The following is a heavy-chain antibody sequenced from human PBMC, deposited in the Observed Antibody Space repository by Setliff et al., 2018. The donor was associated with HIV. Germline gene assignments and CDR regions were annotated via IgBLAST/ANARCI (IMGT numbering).Heavy chain of an antibody. V-gene: IGHV3-23*01. CDR2: ISGSGGST. CDR3: AKDGISGGAYPPYYLDY. D-gene: IGHD2-15*01. CDR1: GFTFSSYA. Sequence: LRLSCAASGFTFSSYAMSWVRQAPGKGLEWVSAISGSGGSTYYADSVKGRFTISRDNSKNTLYLQMNSLGAEDTAVYYCAKDGISGGAYPPYYLDYWGHGTLVTVSS. J-gene: IGHJ4*01.